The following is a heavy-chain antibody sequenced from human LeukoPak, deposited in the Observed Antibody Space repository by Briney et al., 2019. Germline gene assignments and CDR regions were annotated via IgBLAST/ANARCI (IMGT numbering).Heavy chain of an antibody. J-gene: IGHJ3*02. V-gene: IGHV5-51*01. CDR1: GYSFTSYW. CDR2: IYLGNSDT. CDR3: ARQFCSSTSCYWGVRAFDI. Sequence: GESLKTSCKGSGYSFTSYWSGWVRQLPGKGLGWMGIIYLGNSDTRYSPSFQGQVTIPADKPTSTAYLQWSSLKASDTAMYYCARQFCSSTSCYWGVRAFDIWGEGTMVTVPS. D-gene: IGHD2-2*01.